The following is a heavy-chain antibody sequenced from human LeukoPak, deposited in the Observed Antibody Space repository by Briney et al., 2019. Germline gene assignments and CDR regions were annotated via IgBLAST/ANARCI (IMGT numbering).Heavy chain of an antibody. V-gene: IGHV3-30*02. CDR2: IRYDGSNK. J-gene: IGHJ5*02. CDR1: GFTFSNYG. Sequence: PGGSLRLSCAASGFTFSNYGMHWVRQAPGKGLEWVAFIRYDGSNKYYADSVKGRFTISRDNSKNTLYLQMNSLRAEDTAVYYCAKDHRGFPIRGQLAAGFVRTPNWFDPWGQGTLVTVSS. D-gene: IGHD6-13*01. CDR3: AKDHRGFPIRGQLAAGFVRTPNWFDP.